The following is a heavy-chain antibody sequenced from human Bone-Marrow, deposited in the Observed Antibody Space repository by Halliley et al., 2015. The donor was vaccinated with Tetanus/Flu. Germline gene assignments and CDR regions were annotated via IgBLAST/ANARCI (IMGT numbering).Heavy chain of an antibody. Sequence: VANIKQDGSEKYYVDSVKGRFTISRDNAKNSLYLQINSLRAEDTAVYFCARERSTYWGIPYFDSWGQGTLVTVAS. CDR2: IKQDGSEK. J-gene: IGHJ4*02. CDR3: ARERSTYWGIPYFDS. V-gene: IGHV3-7*03. D-gene: IGHD7-27*01.